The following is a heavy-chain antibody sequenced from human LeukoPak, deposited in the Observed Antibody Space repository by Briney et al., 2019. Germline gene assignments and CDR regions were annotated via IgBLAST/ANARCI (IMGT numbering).Heavy chain of an antibody. Sequence: SETLSLTCTVSGGSISSSSYYWGWIRQPPGKGLKWIGSIYYSGSTYYNPSLKSRVTISVDTSKNQFSLKLSSVTAADTAVYYCAREVGRYYFDYWGQGTLVTVSS. D-gene: IGHD1-26*01. CDR3: AREVGRYYFDY. CDR1: GGSISSSSYY. V-gene: IGHV4-39*07. CDR2: IYYSGST. J-gene: IGHJ4*02.